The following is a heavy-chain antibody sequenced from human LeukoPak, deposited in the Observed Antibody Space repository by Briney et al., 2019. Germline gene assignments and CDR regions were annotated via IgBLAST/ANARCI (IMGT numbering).Heavy chain of an antibody. J-gene: IGHJ6*01. CDR2: ISAYNGKT. Sequence: GASVPVSCTASAYTFSTSGMSWVRQAPGRGLEWMGWISAYNGKTNYAQKLQGRVTMTTDTSTTTAYMELRSLRPDDTGVDYCAIQVDVGYYGMDVWGQGTTVSVSS. V-gene: IGHV1-18*01. D-gene: IGHD1-1*01. CDR1: AYTFSTSG. CDR3: AIQVDVGYYGMDV.